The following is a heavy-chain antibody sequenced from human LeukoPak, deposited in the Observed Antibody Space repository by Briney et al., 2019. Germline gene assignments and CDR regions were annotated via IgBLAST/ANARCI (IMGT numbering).Heavy chain of an antibody. CDR3: ARDLSWFDP. J-gene: IGHJ5*02. CDR1: GGSISSYY. D-gene: IGHD3-9*01. V-gene: IGHV4-59*01. CDR2: IYYSGST. Sequence: SETLSLTCTVSGGSISSYYWSWIRQPPGKGLEWIGYIYYSGSTNYNPSLKSRVTISVDTSKNQFSLKLSSVTAADTAVYYCARDLSWFDPWGQGTLVTVSS.